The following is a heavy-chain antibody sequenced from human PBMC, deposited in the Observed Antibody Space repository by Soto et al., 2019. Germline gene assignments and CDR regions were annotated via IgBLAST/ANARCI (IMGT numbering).Heavy chain of an antibody. CDR2: ISGNGGTT. CDR3: VKDQYHDFWSGYSFQY. V-gene: IGHV3-23*01. D-gene: IGHD3-3*01. CDR1: GFTFSEYA. Sequence: EVHLLESGGGLVQPGGSLRLSCAASGFTFSEYAMSWVRQAPGKGLEWVSAISGNGGTTYYADSVRGRFTISRDNSKNTLYLQMSSLRAEDTALYYCVKDQYHDFWSGYSFQYWGQGTLVTVSS. J-gene: IGHJ4*02.